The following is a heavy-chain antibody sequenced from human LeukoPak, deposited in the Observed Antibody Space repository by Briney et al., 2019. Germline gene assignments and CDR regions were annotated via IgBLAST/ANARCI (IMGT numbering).Heavy chain of an antibody. V-gene: IGHV1-24*01. CDR1: GYTLTELS. CDR2: FDPEDGET. J-gene: IGHJ4*02. Sequence: ASVKVSCKVSGYTLTELSMHWVRQAPGKGLEWMGGFDPEDGETIYAQKFQGRVTMTEDTSTDTAYMELSSLRSEDTAVYYCATVTIQQLVRRVWYFDYWGQGTLVTVSS. D-gene: IGHD6-13*01. CDR3: ATVTIQQLVRRVWYFDY.